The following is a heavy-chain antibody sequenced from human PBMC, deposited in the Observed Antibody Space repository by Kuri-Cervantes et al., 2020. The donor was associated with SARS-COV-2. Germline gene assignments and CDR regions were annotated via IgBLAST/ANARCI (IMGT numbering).Heavy chain of an antibody. Sequence: GGSLRLSCAASGFTVSSNYMSWVRQAPGKGLEWVSVIYSGGSTYYADSVKGRFTISRDNSKNTLYLQMNSLRAEDTAEYYCAREVRTVGYYYYMDVWGKGTTVTVSS. CDR1: GFTVSSNY. V-gene: IGHV3-53*01. D-gene: IGHD4-23*01. J-gene: IGHJ6*03. CDR2: IYSGGST. CDR3: AREVRTVGYYYYMDV.